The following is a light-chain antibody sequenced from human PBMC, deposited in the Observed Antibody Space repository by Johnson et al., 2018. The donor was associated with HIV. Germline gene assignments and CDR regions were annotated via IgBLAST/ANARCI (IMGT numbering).Light chain of an antibody. Sequence: QSVLTQPPSVSAAPGQKVTISCSGSSSNIGNNYVSWYQQLPGTAPKLLIYDNNKRPSGIPDRFSGSQSGTSATLGITGLPPGDGADYYGGPWDSSLSAYVFGTWTKVTVL. CDR1: SSNIGNNY. CDR2: DNN. CDR3: GPWDSSLSAYV. J-gene: IGLJ1*01. V-gene: IGLV1-51*01.